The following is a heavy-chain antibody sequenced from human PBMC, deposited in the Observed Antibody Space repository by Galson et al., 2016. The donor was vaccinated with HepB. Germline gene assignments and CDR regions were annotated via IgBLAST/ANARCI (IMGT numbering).Heavy chain of an antibody. CDR3: ARERFCSSATCYVGDAFHI. Sequence: SLRLSCAASGFTFSTYYMTWVRQPPGKGLEWVAGIKQDGSEKYYVDSVKGRFTISRDNAKNSLYVQMDSLRAEDTAVYFCARERFCSSATCYVGDAFHIGGQGTTVTV. CDR2: IKQDGSEK. CDR1: GFTFSTYY. D-gene: IGHD2-2*01. V-gene: IGHV3-7*05. J-gene: IGHJ3*02.